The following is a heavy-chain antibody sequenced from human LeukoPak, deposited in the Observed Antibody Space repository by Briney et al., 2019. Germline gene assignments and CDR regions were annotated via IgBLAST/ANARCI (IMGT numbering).Heavy chain of an antibody. J-gene: IGHJ6*02. CDR2: INHNGNVN. Sequence: GGSLRLSCVASGFTFSNYWMTWVRQAPGKGLEWVASINHNGNVNYYVDSVKGRFTISRDNAKNSLYLQMSNLRAEDTAVYFCARGGGLDVWGQGATVTVSS. V-gene: IGHV3-7*03. D-gene: IGHD3-16*01. CDR1: GFTFSNYW. CDR3: ARGGGLDV.